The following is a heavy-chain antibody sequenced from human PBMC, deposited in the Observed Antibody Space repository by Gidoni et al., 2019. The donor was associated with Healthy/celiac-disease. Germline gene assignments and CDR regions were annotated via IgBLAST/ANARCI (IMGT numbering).Heavy chain of an antibody. J-gene: IGHJ2*01. D-gene: IGHD4-17*01. CDR2: INPSGGST. Sequence: QVQLVLSGAELKKPGASVKVSCKASGYTFTRYYMHWVRQAPGQGLEWMGIINPSGGSTKYAQKFQGRVTMTRDTSTSTVYMELSSLRSEDTAVYYCAKSSPTAGSFWYFDLWGRGTLVTVSS. CDR3: AKSSPTAGSFWYFDL. CDR1: GYTFTRYY. V-gene: IGHV1-46*01.